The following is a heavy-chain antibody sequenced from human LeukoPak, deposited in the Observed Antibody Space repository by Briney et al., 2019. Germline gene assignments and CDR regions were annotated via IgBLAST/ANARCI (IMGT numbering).Heavy chain of an antibody. CDR3: ARGDFCSKSNCYLRPMDV. J-gene: IGHJ6*03. V-gene: IGHV4-59*01. CDR2: IYYSGGT. D-gene: IGHD3-3*01. Sequence: SETLSLTCTVSGGSISDYYWNWIRQPPGKGLEWIGYIYYSGGTTYNPSPKSRVTMSVDTAKNQFSLKLRSVTAADTAVYFCARGDFCSKSNCYLRPMDVWGKGTTVTVSS. CDR1: GGSISDYY.